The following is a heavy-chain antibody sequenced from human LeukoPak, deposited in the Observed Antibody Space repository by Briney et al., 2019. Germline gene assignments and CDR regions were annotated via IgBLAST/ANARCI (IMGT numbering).Heavy chain of an antibody. Sequence: SETLSLTCTVSGGSISSYYWSWIRQTPGKGLEWIGYIYYSGSTNYNPSLKSRVTISVDTSKNQFSLKLSSVTAADTAVYYCASQPRYCSGGSCSDAFDIWGQGTMVTVSS. D-gene: IGHD2-15*01. CDR2: IYYSGST. CDR1: GGSISSYY. J-gene: IGHJ3*02. CDR3: ASQPRYCSGGSCSDAFDI. V-gene: IGHV4-59*01.